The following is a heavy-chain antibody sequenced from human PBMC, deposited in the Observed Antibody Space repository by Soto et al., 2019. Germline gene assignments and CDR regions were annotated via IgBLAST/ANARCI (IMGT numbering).Heavy chain of an antibody. J-gene: IGHJ6*02. CDR2: IIPMFPTT. D-gene: IGHD5-12*01. CDR1: GDTFGRNA. CDR3: ARELYSYYYYGMDV. V-gene: IGHV1-69*05. Sequence: SVKVSCKASGDTFGRNAIHWVRQAPGQGLEWMGGIIPMFPTTNYADSVKGRFTISRDNSKNTLYLQMNSLRAEDTAVYYCARELYSYYYYGMDVWGQGTTVTVSS.